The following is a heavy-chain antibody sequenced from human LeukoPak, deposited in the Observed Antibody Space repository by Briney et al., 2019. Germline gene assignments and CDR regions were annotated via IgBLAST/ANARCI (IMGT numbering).Heavy chain of an antibody. V-gene: IGHV3-23*01. CDR1: GFTLNIYA. D-gene: IGHD2-15*01. CDR2: LNEDGGYA. J-gene: IGHJ4*02. CDR3: VRYFSCSGGSCSLFCS. Sequence: HSGGSLRLSCAASGFTLNIYAMSWVRQAPGKGLAWVSGLNEDGGYAYYADSVKGRFTISRDNSENTLYLQMSSLRAEDTAIYYCVRYFSCSGGSCSLFCSGGQGTLVSVSS.